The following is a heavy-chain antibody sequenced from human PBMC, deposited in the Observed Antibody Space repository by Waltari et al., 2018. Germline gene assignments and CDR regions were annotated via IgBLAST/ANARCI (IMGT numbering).Heavy chain of an antibody. CDR2: NLPGDPET. V-gene: IGHV5-51*01. Sequence: EVQLVQSGAEVKKPGESLKISCKGSGYSFTNYWIGWVRQMPGKGLEWMGINLPGDPETRTSPAFPGQVTISADKSISTAYLQWSSLKASDTAMYYCARHKSFRGAFDIWGQGTMVTVSS. CDR3: ARHKSFRGAFDI. CDR1: GYSFTNYW. J-gene: IGHJ3*02.